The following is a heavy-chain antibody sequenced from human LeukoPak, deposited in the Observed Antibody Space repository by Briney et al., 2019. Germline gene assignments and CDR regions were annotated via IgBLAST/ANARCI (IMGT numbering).Heavy chain of an antibody. D-gene: IGHD6-13*01. V-gene: IGHV3-23*01. Sequence: GGSLRLSCAASGFSFSAYAMSWVSQAPGKGLEWVSTISSSGGSTYYADPVKGRFTISRDNSKSTLYLQMNSLRAEDTAVYYCAKATFAGSWNLYFDYWGQGTLVTASS. CDR2: ISSSGGST. CDR3: AKATFAGSWNLYFDY. CDR1: GFSFSAYA. J-gene: IGHJ4*02.